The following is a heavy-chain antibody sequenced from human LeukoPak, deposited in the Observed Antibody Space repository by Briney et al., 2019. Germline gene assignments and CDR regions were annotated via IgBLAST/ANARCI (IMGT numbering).Heavy chain of an antibody. J-gene: IGHJ4*02. CDR3: ARVGTGTRSFDS. CDR2: ISAYSGYT. V-gene: IGHV1-18*01. CDR1: GYTFTTYD. Sequence: ASVKVSCKTSGYTFTTYDINWVRQAPGQGLEWMGRISAYSGYTNYGQKFQGRVTMTTDTSTNTAYMELRSLRSDDTAVYYCARVGTGTRSFDSWGQGTLVTVSS. D-gene: IGHD1/OR15-1a*01.